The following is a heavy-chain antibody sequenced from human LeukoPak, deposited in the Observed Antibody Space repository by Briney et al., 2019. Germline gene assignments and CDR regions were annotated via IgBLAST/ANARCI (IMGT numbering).Heavy chain of an antibody. CDR2: ISSSGFNT. J-gene: IGHJ4*02. Sequence: GGSLRLSCAASGFTFSTYAMSWVRQAPGKGLEWVSGISSSGFNTYYADSVKGRFTISRDNAKNSLYLQMNSLRAEDTAVYYCARVGFGQWLDYWGQGTLVTVSS. CDR1: GFTFSTYA. V-gene: IGHV3-23*01. CDR3: ARVGFGQWLDY. D-gene: IGHD6-19*01.